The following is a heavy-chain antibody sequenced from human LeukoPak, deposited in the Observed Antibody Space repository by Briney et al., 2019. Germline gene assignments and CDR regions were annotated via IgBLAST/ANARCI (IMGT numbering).Heavy chain of an antibody. J-gene: IGHJ4*02. D-gene: IGHD2-21*02. V-gene: IGHV1-2*02. Sequence: ASVKVSCKSSGYTFTGYYMHWVRQAPGQGLEWMGWINPNSGGTNYAQKFQGRVTMTRDTSISTAYMELSRLTSDDTALYYCARTYTAVHYFDYWGQGTLVTVSS. CDR1: GYTFTGYY. CDR3: ARTYTAVHYFDY. CDR2: INPNSGGT.